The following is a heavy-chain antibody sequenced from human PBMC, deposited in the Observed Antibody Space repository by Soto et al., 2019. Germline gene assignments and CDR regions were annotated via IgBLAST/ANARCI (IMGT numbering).Heavy chain of an antibody. CDR1: GLTFINYA. CDR2: MSGSSSTT. J-gene: IGHJ4*02. CDR3: AKNQERELPRVIDF. Sequence: PGGAVRGSCATPGLTFINYAMSWVRQAPGGRLEWVSSMSGSSSTTYYADSVKGRFTISRDRSKNALYLQMSSLRAEDTALYYCAKNQERELPRVIDFWGQGTLVTVSS. V-gene: IGHV3-23*01. D-gene: IGHD1-7*01.